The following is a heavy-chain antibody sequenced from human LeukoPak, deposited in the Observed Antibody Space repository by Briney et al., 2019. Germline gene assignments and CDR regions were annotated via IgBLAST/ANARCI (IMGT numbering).Heavy chain of an antibody. CDR2: IYYSGST. J-gene: IGHJ6*02. V-gene: IGHV4-59*01. CDR1: GGSISSYN. Sequence: SETLSLTCTVSGGSISSYNWSWIRQPPGKGLEWIGYIYYSGSTNYNPSLKSRVTISVDTSKNQFSLKLSSVTAADTAVYYCARLGPMVRGVIITDYYYGMDVWGQGTTVTVSS. D-gene: IGHD3-10*01. CDR3: ARLGPMVRGVIITDYYYGMDV.